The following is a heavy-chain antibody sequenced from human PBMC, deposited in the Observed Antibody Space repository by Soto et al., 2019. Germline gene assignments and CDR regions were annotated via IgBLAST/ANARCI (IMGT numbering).Heavy chain of an antibody. Sequence: ASVKVSCKTSGYTFGHYYIHWVRQAPGQGPEWLGWLNPNGGATNYAPKFQGRVTMTHDASISTVHMELSSLTPDDTAVYYCARFNVVRMVSAGLDFWGLGTLVTVSS. CDR3: ARFNVVRMVSAGLDF. CDR1: GYTFGHYY. CDR2: LNPNGGAT. V-gene: IGHV1-2*02. J-gene: IGHJ1*01. D-gene: IGHD2-21*01.